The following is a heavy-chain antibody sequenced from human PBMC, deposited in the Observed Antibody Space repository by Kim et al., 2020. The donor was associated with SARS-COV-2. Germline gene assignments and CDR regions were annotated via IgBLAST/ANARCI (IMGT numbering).Heavy chain of an antibody. J-gene: IGHJ6*01. Sequence: SETLSLTCTVSGGSIRGYHWSWIRQPPGKGLEWIGSVYDSGSTKSNPSLNSRVSISRDTSRTQFSLRLSSVTAADSAVYFCARYATSCTRTVCFSAHYY. CDR3: ARYATSCTRTVCFSAHYY. CDR2: VYDSGST. CDR1: GGSIRGYH. D-gene: IGHD2-2*01. V-gene: IGHV4-59*08.